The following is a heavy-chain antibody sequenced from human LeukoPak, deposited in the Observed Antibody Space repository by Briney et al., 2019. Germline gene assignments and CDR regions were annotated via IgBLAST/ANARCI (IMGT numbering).Heavy chain of an antibody. CDR3: AREKEDCTSTSCYPYIGY. Sequence: SETLSLTCTVSGGSISSGGYYWSWIRQHPGKGLEWIGFIYYSGSTYYNPSLKSRVTISVDTSKNQFSLKLSSVTAADTAVYYCAREKEDCTSTSCYPYIGYWGQGTLVTVSS. CDR2: IYYSGST. V-gene: IGHV4-31*03. J-gene: IGHJ4*02. D-gene: IGHD2-2*01. CDR1: GGSISSGGYY.